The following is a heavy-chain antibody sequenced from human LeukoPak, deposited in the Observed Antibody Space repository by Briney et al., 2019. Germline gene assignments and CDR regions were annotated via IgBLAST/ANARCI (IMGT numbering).Heavy chain of an antibody. J-gene: IGHJ1*01. Sequence: VASVKVSCKASGYTFTSYDFNWVRQATGQRPEWMGWMSPNSGDTGYAQKLQGRVTMTTDTSTSTAYMELRSLRSDDTAVYYCASCHCTNGVCYGECEYFQHWGQGTLVTVSS. D-gene: IGHD2-8*01. V-gene: IGHV1-8*01. CDR2: MSPNSGDT. CDR1: GYTFTSYD. CDR3: ASCHCTNGVCYGECEYFQH.